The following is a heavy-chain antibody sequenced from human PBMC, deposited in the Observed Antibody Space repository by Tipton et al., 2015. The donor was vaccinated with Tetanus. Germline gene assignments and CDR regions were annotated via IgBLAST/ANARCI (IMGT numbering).Heavy chain of an antibody. Sequence: QSGPEVKTPGASVKVSCKASGYVFASFGLSWVRQAPGQGLEWMGWISTYNGNTNYAQKFQDRIIMTTDASTSTVYMELRSLGSDDAAIYYCAREVSYSYFDYWGQGTLVAVSS. CDR3: AREVSYSYFDY. D-gene: IGHD3-10*01. CDR2: ISTYNGNT. V-gene: IGHV1-18*01. CDR1: GYVFASFG. J-gene: IGHJ4*02.